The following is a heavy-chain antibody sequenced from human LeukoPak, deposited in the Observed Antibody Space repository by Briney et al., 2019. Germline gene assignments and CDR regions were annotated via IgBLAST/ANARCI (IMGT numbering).Heavy chain of an antibody. J-gene: IGHJ3*02. D-gene: IGHD5-18*01. CDR2: IIPIFATA. CDR3: ASPNSGYSYGDDAFDI. Sequence: SVKVSCKASGGTFSSYAISWVRQAPGQGLEWMGGIIPIFATANFAQKFQGRVTITADESTSTAYMELSSPRSEDTAVYYCASPNSGYSYGDDAFDIWGQGTMVTVSS. CDR1: GGTFSSYA. V-gene: IGHV1-69*01.